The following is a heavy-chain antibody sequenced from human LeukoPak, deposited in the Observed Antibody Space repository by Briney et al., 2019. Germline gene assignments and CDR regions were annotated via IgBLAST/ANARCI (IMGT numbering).Heavy chain of an antibody. Sequence: GGALRLSCAASGFTFSNHAMNWVRQAPGKGLEWVSLISGSGSVTYYADSVKGRFTISRDNSKNTLYLQMNSLRAEDTAVYYCAKTSVGEGRIIGSGYFDNWGQGTLVTVSS. CDR3: AKTSVGEGRIIGSGYFDN. CDR2: ISGSGSVT. V-gene: IGHV3-23*01. J-gene: IGHJ4*02. CDR1: GFTFSNHA. D-gene: IGHD2-15*01.